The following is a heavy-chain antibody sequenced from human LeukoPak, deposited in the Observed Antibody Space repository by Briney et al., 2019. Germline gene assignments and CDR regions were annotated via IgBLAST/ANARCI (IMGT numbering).Heavy chain of an antibody. CDR1: GFTFSSNA. D-gene: IGHD1-26*01. Sequence: GGSLRLSCAASGFTFSSNAMTWVRQAPGKGLECVSGISGRGGTTYYADSVKGRFHISRDHSKNTLYLQMHSVRAEDTAIYYCARDLRYSGRGGFEYWGQGTLVSVLS. V-gene: IGHV3-23*01. CDR3: ARDLRYSGRGGFEY. J-gene: IGHJ4*02. CDR2: ISGRGGTT.